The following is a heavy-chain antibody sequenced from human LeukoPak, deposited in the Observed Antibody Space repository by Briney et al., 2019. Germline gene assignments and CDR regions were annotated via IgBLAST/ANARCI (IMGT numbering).Heavy chain of an antibody. D-gene: IGHD1-26*01. Sequence: SETLSLTCTVSGGSISSYYWSWIRQPPGKGLEWIGYINYSGSNNYNPSLKSRVTISVDTSKNQFSLKLSSVTAADTAVYYCARSRIGGATDYWGQGTLVTVSS. CDR1: GGSISSYY. J-gene: IGHJ4*02. CDR3: ARSRIGGATDY. V-gene: IGHV4-59*01. CDR2: INYSGSN.